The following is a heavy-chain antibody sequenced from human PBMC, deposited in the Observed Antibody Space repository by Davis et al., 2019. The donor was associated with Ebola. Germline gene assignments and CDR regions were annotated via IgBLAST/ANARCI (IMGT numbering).Heavy chain of an antibody. D-gene: IGHD3-10*01. CDR2: IGGSRIII. Sequence: GESLKIPCDAAGFPFSSYSMNCFRQDPGKGLQWGAYIGGSRIIIYYAASVKDRFTISKDSAKNSLYLQMNSLRDEDTAVYYCARDRDYSFDCWGQGTLVTVSS. CDR1: GFPFSSYS. J-gene: IGHJ4*02. V-gene: IGHV3-48*02. CDR3: ARDRDYSFDC.